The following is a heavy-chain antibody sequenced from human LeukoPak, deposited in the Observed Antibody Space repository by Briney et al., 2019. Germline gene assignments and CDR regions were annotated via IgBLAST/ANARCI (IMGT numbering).Heavy chain of an antibody. CDR1: RASMSSFF. CDR3: AGSGNSWWEGFFHD. J-gene: IGHJ1*01. CDR2: IHYSGTT. Sequence: PSETLSLTCTVSRASMSSFFWSWIRQPPGKGLEWIGHIHYSGTTKYNPSLTSRITLSMDTSKSQVSLRLTSVTAADTAMYYCAGSGNSWWEGFFHDWGQGTLVSVSS. D-gene: IGHD2-8*02. V-gene: IGHV4-59*03.